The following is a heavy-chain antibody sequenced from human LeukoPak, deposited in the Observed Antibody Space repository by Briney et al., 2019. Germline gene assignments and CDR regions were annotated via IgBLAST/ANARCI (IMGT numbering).Heavy chain of an antibody. D-gene: IGHD1-26*01. V-gene: IGHV4-34*01. CDR1: GGSFSGYS. J-gene: IGHJ4*02. CDR3: ASIVGAIHFDY. CDR2: IYYSGST. Sequence: SSETLSLTCAVYGGSFSGYSWGWIRQPPGKGLEWIGTIYYSGSTYYNPSLKSRVTISVDTSKNRFSLKLRSVTAADTAVYYCASIVGAIHFDYWGQGTLVTVSS.